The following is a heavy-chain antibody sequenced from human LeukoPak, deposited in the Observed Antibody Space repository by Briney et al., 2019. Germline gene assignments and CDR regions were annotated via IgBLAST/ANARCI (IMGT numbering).Heavy chain of an antibody. CDR1: GYTFTSYG. V-gene: IGHV1-18*01. J-gene: IGHJ5*02. Sequence: ASVNVSCTASGYTFTSYGISWVRQAPGQGLEWMGWISAYNGNTNYTQKLQGRVTMTTDTSTSTAYMELRSLTSDDTAVYYCARARSGAVARNYNWFDPWGQGTLVTVSS. CDR3: ARARSGAVARNYNWFDP. CDR2: ISAYNGNT. D-gene: IGHD6-19*01.